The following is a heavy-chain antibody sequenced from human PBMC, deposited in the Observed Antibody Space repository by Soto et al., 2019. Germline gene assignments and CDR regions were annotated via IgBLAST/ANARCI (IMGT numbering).Heavy chain of an antibody. CDR3: AAGEASSRNLAPYYLGF. CDR1: GGSMRNYF. V-gene: IGHV4-59*01. Sequence: SETLSPTCTVAGGSMRNYFWTWIRLPPGKGLEWIGYIHYSGTTSFFPSYNPSLRSRVTISEDTSKNQFSLKLLSVTTADTAVYFCAAGEASSRNLAPYYLGFWGQGTLVT. CDR2: IHYSGTT. J-gene: IGHJ4*02. D-gene: IGHD6-13*01.